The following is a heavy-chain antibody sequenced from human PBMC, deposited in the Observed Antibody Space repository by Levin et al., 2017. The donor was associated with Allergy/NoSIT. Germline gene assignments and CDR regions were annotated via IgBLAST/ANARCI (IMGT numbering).Heavy chain of an antibody. Sequence: GESLKISCTVSGYNFIAYWIGWVRQMPGKGLEYMGLIYPGDSHTRYSPSFQGQVTISADKSISTAYLPWSSLKASDTAMYFCTRRPAGRAITHFDYWGQGTLVTVSS. CDR3: TRRPAGRAITHFDY. CDR1: GYNFIAYW. V-gene: IGHV5-51*01. CDR2: IYPGDSHT. J-gene: IGHJ4*02. D-gene: IGHD3-10*01.